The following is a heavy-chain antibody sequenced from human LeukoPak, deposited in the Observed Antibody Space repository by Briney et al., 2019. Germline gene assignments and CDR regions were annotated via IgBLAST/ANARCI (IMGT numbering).Heavy chain of an antibody. J-gene: IGHJ4*02. V-gene: IGHV3-21*01. Sequence: GGSLRLSCAASGFTFGSYSMNWVRQAPGKGLEWVSSISSSSSCIYYADSVKGRFTISRDNAKNSLYLQMNSLRAEDTAVYYCARDPRYSSSWYNPNWGQGTLVTVSS. D-gene: IGHD6-13*01. CDR2: ISSSSSCI. CDR3: ARDPRYSSSWYNPN. CDR1: GFTFGSYS.